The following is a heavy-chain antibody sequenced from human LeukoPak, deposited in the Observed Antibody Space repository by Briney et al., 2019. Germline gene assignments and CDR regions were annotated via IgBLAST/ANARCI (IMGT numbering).Heavy chain of an antibody. Sequence: GESLRLSCEASGFTFSHHWMSWVRQAPGKGLEWVANINQDGSGGYYVDSVKGRFKISRDNAKNSLYLQMSSLRAEDTAVYYCARDADYCADYWGQGTLVTVSS. CDR1: GFTFSHHW. CDR3: ARDADYCADY. CDR2: INQDGSGG. J-gene: IGHJ4*02. V-gene: IGHV3-7*04. D-gene: IGHD2-21*01.